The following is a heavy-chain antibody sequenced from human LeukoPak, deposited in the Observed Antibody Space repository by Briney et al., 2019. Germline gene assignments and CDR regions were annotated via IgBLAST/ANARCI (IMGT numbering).Heavy chain of an antibody. CDR3: AAVFGSGYYYYFDY. D-gene: IGHD3-22*01. Sequence: SVKVSCKASGFSFSSSSMQWVRQARGQRLEWIGWVAVGSGNTNYAQKFQGRVTITRDMSTSTAYMELSSLRSEDTALYYCAAVFGSGYYYYFDYWGQGSLVTVSS. J-gene: IGHJ4*02. V-gene: IGHV1-58*02. CDR2: VAVGSGNT. CDR1: GFSFSSSS.